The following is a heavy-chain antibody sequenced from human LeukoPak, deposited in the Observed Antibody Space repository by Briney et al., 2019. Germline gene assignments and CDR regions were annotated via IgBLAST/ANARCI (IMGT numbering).Heavy chain of an antibody. Sequence: GESLKISCKGSGYSFTSYWIGWVRQMPGKGLEWMGIIYPDDSDTKYSPSFQGQVTISADKSISTAYLQWSSLKASDTAMYYCARLTFCTNAVCFSNYYYSMDVWGRGTTVTVSS. CDR2: IYPDDSDT. CDR3: ARLTFCTNAVCFSNYYYSMDV. J-gene: IGHJ6*03. V-gene: IGHV5-51*01. D-gene: IGHD2-8*01. CDR1: GYSFTSYW.